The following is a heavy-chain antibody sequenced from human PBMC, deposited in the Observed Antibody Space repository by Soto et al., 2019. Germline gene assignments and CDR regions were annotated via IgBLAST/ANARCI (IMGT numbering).Heavy chain of an antibody. J-gene: IGHJ5*02. D-gene: IGHD3-9*01. CDR2: IYYSGST. V-gene: IGHV4-30-4*01. CDR1: GGSISTCDYY. Sequence: SETLSLTCTVSGGSISTCDYYWSWIRRPPGKGLEWIGYIYYSGSTYYNPSLKSRVTISVDTSKNQFSLKLSSVTAADTAVYYCARANIMTGIPFDPWGQGTLVTVSS. CDR3: ARANIMTGIPFDP.